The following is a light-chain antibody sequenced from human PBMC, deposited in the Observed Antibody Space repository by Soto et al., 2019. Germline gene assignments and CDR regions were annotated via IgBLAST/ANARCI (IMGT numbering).Light chain of an antibody. CDR1: QSISSY. J-gene: IGKJ4*01. CDR2: AAY. V-gene: IGKV1-39*01. CDR3: KQFNSYPHA. Sequence: DIQMSQSPSSLSASVGHRVTITCRSSQSISSYLNWYQQKPGKAHKLLIYAAYSLQSGVQSRFSGSGSGTDFTLTIRSLQPEDFATYYCKQFNSYPHAFGGGTKVDIK.